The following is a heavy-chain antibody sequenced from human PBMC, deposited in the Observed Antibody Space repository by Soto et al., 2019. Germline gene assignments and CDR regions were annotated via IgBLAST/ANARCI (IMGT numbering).Heavy chain of an antibody. CDR2: ISSSSSYI. V-gene: IGHV3-21*01. CDR1: GFTFSSYS. Sequence: LRLSCAASGFTFSSYSMNWDRQAPGKGLEWVSSISSSSSYIYYADSVKGRFTISRDNAKNSLYLQMNSLRAQDTAVYYCARDLCSSTSCYGYYGMDVWGHGTTVTTSS. CDR3: ARDLCSSTSCYGYYGMDV. D-gene: IGHD2-2*01. J-gene: IGHJ6*02.